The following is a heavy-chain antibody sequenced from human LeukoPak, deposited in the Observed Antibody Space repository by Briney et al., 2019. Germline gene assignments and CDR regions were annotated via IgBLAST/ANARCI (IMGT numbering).Heavy chain of an antibody. Sequence: ISGPGGSTYYAASVQGRFAISRDSSKNTLYLHMDSLRAEDTALYYCATPTTYFYDSSGFDWGQGTLVTVSS. J-gene: IGHJ4*02. CDR3: ATPTTYFYDSSGFD. CDR2: ISGPGGST. V-gene: IGHV3-23*01. D-gene: IGHD3-22*01.